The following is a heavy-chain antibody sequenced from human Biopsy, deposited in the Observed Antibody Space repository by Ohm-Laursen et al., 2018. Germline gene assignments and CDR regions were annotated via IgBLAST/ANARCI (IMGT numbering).Heavy chain of an antibody. J-gene: IGHJ4*02. V-gene: IGHV1-24*01. CDR2: FAPENGKT. CDR1: GYTLTELS. Sequence: SSVKVSCKVSGYTLTELSMHWVRQAPGKGLEWMGGFAPENGKTVYAQNFQARVSMTEDTSTDTACMELRSLRSEDTAVYYCAADINVWNVNYWGQGTQVTVSS. D-gene: IGHD1-1*01. CDR3: AADINVWNVNY.